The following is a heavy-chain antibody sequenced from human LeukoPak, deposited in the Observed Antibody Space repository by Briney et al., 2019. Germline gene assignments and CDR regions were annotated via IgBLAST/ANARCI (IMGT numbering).Heavy chain of an antibody. CDR2: ISTSSSYI. D-gene: IGHD3-16*01. J-gene: IGHJ3*02. CDR1: GFTFSSYE. V-gene: IGHV3-21*01. CDR3: ARWGTRDSFDI. Sequence: PGGSLRLSCAASGFTFSSYEMNWVRQAPGKGLEWVSSISTSSSYIYYADSVRGRFTISRDNAKNSLYLQLSSLRAEDTAVYYCARWGTRDSFDIWGQGTMVTVSS.